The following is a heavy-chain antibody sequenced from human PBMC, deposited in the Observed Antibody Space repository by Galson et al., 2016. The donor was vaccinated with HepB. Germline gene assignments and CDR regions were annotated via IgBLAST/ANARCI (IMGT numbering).Heavy chain of an antibody. V-gene: IGHV3-30-3*01. CDR2: ISRDGNNK. CDR3: ARIYYDYVWGSYRESHFDY. CDR1: GFTFSSYP. Sequence: SMRPSCAASGFTFSSYPMHWVRQAPGKGLVWVAGISRDGNNKYYTDSVRGRFPISRDNSKNTLSLQMNSLRAKDTALYCWARIYYDYVWGSYRESHFDYCGQGTLVTVSS. D-gene: IGHD3-16*02. J-gene: IGHJ4*02.